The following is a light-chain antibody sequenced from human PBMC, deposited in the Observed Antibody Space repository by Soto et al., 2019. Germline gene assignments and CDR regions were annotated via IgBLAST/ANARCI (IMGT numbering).Light chain of an antibody. CDR1: QSVSSSY. J-gene: IGKJ1*01. V-gene: IGKV3D-20*02. CDR3: QQYNNWPPET. Sequence: EIVLTQSPATLSLSPGERATLSCGASQSVSSSYLAWFQQKPGQAPRLVIFDIRNRATGIPDRFSGSGSGTDCTLTISRLEPEDFAVYYCQQYNNWPPETFGQGTKVDIK. CDR2: DIR.